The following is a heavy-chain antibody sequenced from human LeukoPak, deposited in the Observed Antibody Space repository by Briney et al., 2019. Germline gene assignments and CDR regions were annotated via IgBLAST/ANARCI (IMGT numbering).Heavy chain of an antibody. D-gene: IGHD4-17*01. CDR1: GFTFSSYS. J-gene: IGHJ4*02. V-gene: IGHV3-48*01. CDR3: AKERQTGDYFTSDY. Sequence: SGGSLRLSCAASGFTFSSYSMNWVRQAPGKGLEWVSYISSSSSTIYYADSVKGRFAISRDNSDNTLYLQMSSLRVDDTAVYFCAKERQTGDYFTSDYWGQGTLVTVSS. CDR2: ISSSSSTI.